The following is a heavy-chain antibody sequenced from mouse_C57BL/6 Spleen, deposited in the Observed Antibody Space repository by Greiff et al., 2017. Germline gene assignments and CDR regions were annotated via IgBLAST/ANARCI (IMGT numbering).Heavy chain of an antibody. Sequence: QVQLQQPGAELVKPGASVKLSCKASGYTFTSYWMQWVKQRPGQGLEWIGEIDPSDSYTNYNQKFKGKATLTVDTSSSTAYMQLSSLTSEDSAVYYCANYGNYAVMDYWGQGTSVTVSS. CDR2: IDPSDSYT. V-gene: IGHV1-50*01. J-gene: IGHJ4*01. CDR3: ANYGNYAVMDY. CDR1: GYTFTSYW. D-gene: IGHD2-1*01.